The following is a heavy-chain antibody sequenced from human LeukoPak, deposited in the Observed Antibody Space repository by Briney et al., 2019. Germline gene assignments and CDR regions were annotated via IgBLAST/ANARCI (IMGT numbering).Heavy chain of an antibody. CDR1: GFTFSSYA. J-gene: IGHJ4*02. V-gene: IGHV3-23*01. CDR2: FSGSGGST. Sequence: PGGSLRLSCAASGFTFSSYAMSWVRQAPGKGLEWVSAFSGSGGSTYYADSVKGRFTISRDSSKNTLFLQMNRLRPEDAAVYYCAKAPVTTCRGAYCYPFDYWGQGTLVTVSS. D-gene: IGHD2-21*01. CDR3: AKAPVTTCRGAYCYPFDY.